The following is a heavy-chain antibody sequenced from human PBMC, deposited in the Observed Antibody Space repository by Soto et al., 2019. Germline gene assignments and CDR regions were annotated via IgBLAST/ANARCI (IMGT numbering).Heavy chain of an antibody. D-gene: IGHD3-16*02. V-gene: IGHV3-30*18. CDR2: ISYDGSNK. CDR1: GFTFSSYG. J-gene: IGHJ1*01. CDR3: AKDIYDYVWGSYRWGYFQH. Sequence: QVQLVESGGGVVQPGRSLRLSCAASGFTFSSYGMHWVRQAPGKGLEWVAVISYDGSNKYYADSVKGRFTISRDNSKNTRYLQMNSLSAEGKAVYYCAKDIYDYVWGSYRWGYFQHWGQGTLVTVSS.